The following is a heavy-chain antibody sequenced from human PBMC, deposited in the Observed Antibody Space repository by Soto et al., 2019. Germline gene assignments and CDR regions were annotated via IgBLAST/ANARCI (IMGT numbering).Heavy chain of an antibody. CDR1: GYNFATYW. CDR3: ARHGFYGDYASNYFDP. V-gene: IGHV5-51*01. D-gene: IGHD4-17*01. Sequence: PGESLKISCQASGYNFATYWFACVRQMSGKGLEYMGIIYPGNSDARYSPSFQGQVTFSADKSISTAYLHWSSLRASDTAMYYCARHGFYGDYASNYFDPWGQGTLVTVSS. J-gene: IGHJ5*02. CDR2: IYPGNSDA.